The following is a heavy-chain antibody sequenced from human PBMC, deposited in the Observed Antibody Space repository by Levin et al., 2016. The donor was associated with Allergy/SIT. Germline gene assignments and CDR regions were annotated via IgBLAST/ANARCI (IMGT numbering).Heavy chain of an antibody. CDR3: ARSEAYCGGDCPRAFDI. J-gene: IGHJ3*02. Sequence: ASVKVSCKASGYTFTSYGISWVRQAPGQGLEWMGWIIAYNGNTNYAHNLQGRVTMTTDTSTSTAYMELRSLRSDDTAVYYCARSEAYCGGDCPRAFDIWGQGTMVTVSS. V-gene: IGHV1-18*01. CDR1: GYTFTSYG. D-gene: IGHD2-21*02. CDR2: IIAYNGNT.